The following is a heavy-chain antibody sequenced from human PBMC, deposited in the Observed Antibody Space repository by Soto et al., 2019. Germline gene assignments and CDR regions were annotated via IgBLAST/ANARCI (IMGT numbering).Heavy chain of an antibody. CDR2: IYSSGST. Sequence: SETLSLTCTVSGNSIGTYCWNWLRPPPGKGLEWIGYIYSSGSTSYNPSLKSRVTISVDTSKNQFSLKLTSATAADTAVYYCARGGWGPGYWGQGIQVTVS. J-gene: IGHJ4*02. D-gene: IGHD3-16*01. CDR1: GNSIGTYC. CDR3: ARGGWGPGY. V-gene: IGHV4-59*01.